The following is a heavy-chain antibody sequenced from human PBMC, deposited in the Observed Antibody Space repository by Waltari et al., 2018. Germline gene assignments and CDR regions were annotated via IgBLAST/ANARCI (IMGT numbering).Heavy chain of an antibody. CDR3: AKRIVGGPFDV. V-gene: IGHV3-21*01. Sequence: EEQLVESGGGLVKPGGSLGLSCAGSGFPFSTYNMNWVRQAPGKGLEWVSSISTTSTYTHYADSVKGRFTISRDNAKNSLFLQMNSLTTEDTAVYYCAKRIVGGPFDVWGQGTMVTVSS. D-gene: IGHD1-26*01. J-gene: IGHJ3*01. CDR2: ISTTSTYT. CDR1: GFPFSTYN.